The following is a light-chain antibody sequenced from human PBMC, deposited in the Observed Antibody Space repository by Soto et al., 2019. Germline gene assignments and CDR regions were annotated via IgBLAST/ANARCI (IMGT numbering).Light chain of an antibody. CDR1: QSVSNSY. V-gene: IGKV3-20*01. CDR3: QQYDMSIN. J-gene: IGKJ5*01. CDR2: GAS. Sequence: EIGLTQSPGTLSLSPGERATLSCRASQSVSNSYLAWYQQKPGQAPRLLIYGASSRATGVPDRFSGSGSGTDFTLTISTLEPEDFAVYSCQQYDMSINFGQGTRLEIK.